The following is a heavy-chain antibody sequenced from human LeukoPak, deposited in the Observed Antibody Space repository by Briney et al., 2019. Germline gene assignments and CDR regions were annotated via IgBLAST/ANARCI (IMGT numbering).Heavy chain of an antibody. Sequence: GSLRLSCAASGFTFNTYGMSWVRQAPGKGLEWVSGISASGGSTYYADSVKGRFTISRDNFKNTLYLQLNSLRAEGTAVYYCAKYVIQQLRSSGYDYFDYWGQGTLVTVSS. V-gene: IGHV3-23*01. CDR2: ISASGGST. D-gene: IGHD5-12*01. J-gene: IGHJ4*02. CDR3: AKYVIQQLRSSGYDYFDY. CDR1: GFTFNTYG.